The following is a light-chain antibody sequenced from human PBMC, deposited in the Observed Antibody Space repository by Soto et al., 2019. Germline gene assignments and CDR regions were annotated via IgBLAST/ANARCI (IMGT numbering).Light chain of an antibody. V-gene: IGKV1-5*03. Sequence: DIQMTQSPSPLSASVGDGVTITCRASQSIGSWLAWYQQKPGKAPKLLISKATNLQSGVPSRFSGSGSGTDFRLTISSLQPVDSATYYCQQYNDFQYTFGQGTKLEI. CDR3: QQYNDFQYT. CDR2: KAT. J-gene: IGKJ2*01. CDR1: QSIGSW.